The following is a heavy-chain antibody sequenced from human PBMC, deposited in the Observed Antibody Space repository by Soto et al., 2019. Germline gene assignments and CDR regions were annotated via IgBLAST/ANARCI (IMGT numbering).Heavy chain of an antibody. CDR3: ARDSVPAYYYDSSGYFFPFDY. J-gene: IGHJ4*02. D-gene: IGHD3-22*01. V-gene: IGHV3-30-3*01. CDR1: GFTFSSYA. Sequence: PGGSLRLSCAASGFTFSSYAMHWVRQAPGKGLEWVAVISYDGSNKYYADSVKGRFTISRDNSKNTLYLQMNSLRAEDTAVYYCARDSVPAYYYDSSGYFFPFDYWGQGTLVTVSS. CDR2: ISYDGSNK.